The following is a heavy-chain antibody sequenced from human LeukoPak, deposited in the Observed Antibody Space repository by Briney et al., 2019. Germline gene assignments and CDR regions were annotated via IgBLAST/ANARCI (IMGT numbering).Heavy chain of an antibody. CDR3: ARGKQWLVRRFFDY. CDR1: GGSFSGYY. CDR2: INHSGST. D-gene: IGHD6-19*01. J-gene: IGHJ4*02. V-gene: IGHV4-34*01. Sequence: PSETLSLTSAVYGGSFSGYYWSWIRQPPGKGLEWIGEINHSGSTNYNPSLKSRVTISVDTSKNQFSLKLSSVTAADTAVYYCARGKQWLVRRFFDYWGQGTLVTVSS.